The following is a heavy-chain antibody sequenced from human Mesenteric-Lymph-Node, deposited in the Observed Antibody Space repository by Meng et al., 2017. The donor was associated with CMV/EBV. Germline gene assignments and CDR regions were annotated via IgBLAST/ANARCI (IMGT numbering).Heavy chain of an antibody. D-gene: IGHD2-2*01. CDR1: GFTFRSYT. Sequence: ASGFTFRSYTMRWVRQAPGKGLGWVAGISGSGRNTKYSASVESQFIISRDNSKDTLFLQMNRLGAEDTALYFCAKDMWEYQLPDGSWGQGTLVTLSS. CDR3: AKDMWEYQLPDGS. J-gene: IGHJ5*02. CDR2: ISGSGRNT. V-gene: IGHV3-23*01.